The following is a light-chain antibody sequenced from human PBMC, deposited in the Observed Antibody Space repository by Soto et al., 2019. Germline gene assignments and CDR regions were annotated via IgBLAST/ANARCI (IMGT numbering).Light chain of an antibody. J-gene: IGLJ2*01. Sequence: SYELTQPPPVSVSPGQTASITCSGDKLGDKYACWYQQKPGQSPVLVIYRDSKRPSGIPERFSGSNSGNTATLTISGTQAMDEADYYCQAWDSSTIVVFGGGTKLTVL. CDR3: QAWDSSTIVV. CDR2: RDS. CDR1: KLGDKY. V-gene: IGLV3-1*01.